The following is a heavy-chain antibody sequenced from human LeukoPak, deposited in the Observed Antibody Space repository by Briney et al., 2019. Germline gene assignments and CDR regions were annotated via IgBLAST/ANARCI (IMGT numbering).Heavy chain of an antibody. CDR2: INYSGST. J-gene: IGHJ4*02. Sequence: PSETLSLTCTVSGGSISSYYWSWIRQPPGKGLEWIGYINYSGSTNYNPSLKGRVTISVDTSKNQFSLNLSSVTAADTAVYYCARRSGSYYDYWGQGTLVTVSS. V-gene: IGHV4-59*01. CDR3: ARRSGSYYDY. D-gene: IGHD1-26*01. CDR1: GGSISSYY.